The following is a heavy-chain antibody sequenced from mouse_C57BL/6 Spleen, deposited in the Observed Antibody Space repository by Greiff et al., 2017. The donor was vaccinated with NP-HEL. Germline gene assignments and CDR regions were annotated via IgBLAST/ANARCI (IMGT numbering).Heavy chain of an antibody. J-gene: IGHJ4*01. CDR3: ATITTVVPYYAMDY. CDR2: ISSGSSTI. D-gene: IGHD1-1*01. Sequence: EVKLMESGGGLVKPGGSLKLSCAASGFTFSDYGMHWVRQATEKGLEWVAYISSGSSTIYYADTVKGRFTISRDNAKNTLFLQMTSLRSEDTAMYYCATITTVVPYYAMDYWGQGTSVTVSS. V-gene: IGHV5-17*01. CDR1: GFTFSDYG.